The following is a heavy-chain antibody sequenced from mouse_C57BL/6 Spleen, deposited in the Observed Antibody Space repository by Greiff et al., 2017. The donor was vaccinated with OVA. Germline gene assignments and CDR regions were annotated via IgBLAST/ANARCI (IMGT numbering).Heavy chain of an antibody. CDR1: GYTFTSYW. V-gene: IGHV1-52*01. D-gene: IGHD2-12*01. CDR2: IDPSDSET. J-gene: IGHJ3*01. Sequence: QVQLQQPGAELVRPGSSVKLSCKASGYTFTSYWMHWVKQRPIQGLEWIGNIDPSDSETHYNQKFKDKATLTVDKSSSTAYMQLSSLTSEDSAVYYCARSRTYDVVFAYWGQGTLVTVSA. CDR3: ARSRTYDVVFAY.